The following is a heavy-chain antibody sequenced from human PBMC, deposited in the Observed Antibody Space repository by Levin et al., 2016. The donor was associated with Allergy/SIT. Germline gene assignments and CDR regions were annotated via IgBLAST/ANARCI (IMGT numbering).Heavy chain of an antibody. CDR3: ARQDHPKRWQERNLVYYHAMDV. CDR2: VDPLGFET. J-gene: IGHJ6*02. D-gene: IGHD5-24*01. CDR1: GYSFISYW. V-gene: IGHV5-51*01. Sequence: GESLKISCKASGYSFISYWVGWVRQMPGKGLEWMGIVDPLGFETRYSPSFEGQVTISAAKSINTAYLKWSSLKASDTATYYCARQDHPKRWQERNLVYYHAMDVWGQGTTVTVSS.